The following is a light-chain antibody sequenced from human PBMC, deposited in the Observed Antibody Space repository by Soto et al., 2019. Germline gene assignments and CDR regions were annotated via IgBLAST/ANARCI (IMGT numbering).Light chain of an antibody. CDR1: NIGSKS. CDR2: YDS. CDR3: QVWDSSSDHRAV. J-gene: IGLJ7*01. V-gene: IGLV3-21*04. Sequence: SYELTQPPSVSVAPGKTARITCGGNNIGSKSVHWYQQKPGQAPVLVIYYDSDRPSGIPERFSGSNSGNTATLTLSRVEAGDEADYYCQVWDSSSDHRAVFGGGTQLTVL.